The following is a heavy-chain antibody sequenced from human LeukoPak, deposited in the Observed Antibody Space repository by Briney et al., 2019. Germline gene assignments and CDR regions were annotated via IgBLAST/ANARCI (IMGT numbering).Heavy chain of an antibody. Sequence: GGSLRLSCAASGFTFSSYAMSWVRQAPGKGLEWVSAISGSGGSTYYADSVKGRFTISRDNSKNTLYLQMNSLRAEDTAVYYCARGRAYYDFWSGYYPQYYMDVWGKGTTITVSS. CDR1: GFTFSSYA. CDR3: ARGRAYYDFWSGYYPQYYMDV. V-gene: IGHV3-23*01. CDR2: ISGSGGST. D-gene: IGHD3-3*01. J-gene: IGHJ6*03.